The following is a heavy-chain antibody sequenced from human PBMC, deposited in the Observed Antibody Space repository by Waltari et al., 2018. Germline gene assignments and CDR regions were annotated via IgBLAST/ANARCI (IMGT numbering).Heavy chain of an antibody. J-gene: IGHJ4*02. Sequence: QLVESGGGLVQRGGSLRLSCATSGFSFRSIWMSWVRQAPGKGPQWVANIRNDGGEIHYADAVKGRFTISRDNAKDSLYLQMDSLRGDDTAVYHCALGWSLERWGRGTLVTVSS. D-gene: IGHD3-3*01. V-gene: IGHV3-7*01. CDR3: ALGWSLER. CDR1: GFSFRSIW. CDR2: IRNDGGEI.